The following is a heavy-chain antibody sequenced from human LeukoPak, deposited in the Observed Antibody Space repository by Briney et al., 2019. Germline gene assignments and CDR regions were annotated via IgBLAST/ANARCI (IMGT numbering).Heavy chain of an antibody. J-gene: IGHJ3*02. CDR3: TRVGGYSPSSTGGNAFDI. CDR1: GYTFTGYY. V-gene: IGHV1-2*02. Sequence: GASVKVSCKASGYTFTGYYMHWVRQAPGQGLEWMGWINPNSGGTNYAQKVQGRVIMTTDTSTSTAYMELRSLRSDDTAMYFCTRVGGYSPSSTGGNAFDIWDQGTMVTVSS. D-gene: IGHD6-6*01. CDR2: INPNSGGT.